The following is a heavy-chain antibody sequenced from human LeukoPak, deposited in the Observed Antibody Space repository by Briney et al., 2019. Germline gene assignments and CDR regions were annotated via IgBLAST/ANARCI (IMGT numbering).Heavy chain of an antibody. V-gene: IGHV4-31*03. CDR3: ARDGELLDAFDI. CDR2: IFYSGSTYSGST. CDR1: GGSISSGGYY. J-gene: IGHJ3*02. D-gene: IGHD1-26*01. Sequence: SQTLSLTCTVSGGSISSGGYYWSWIRQHPGKGLEWIGYIFYSGSTYSGSTYYNPSLKSRVTISIDTSKNQFSLKVSSVTAADTAVYYCARDGELLDAFDIWGQGTMVTVSS.